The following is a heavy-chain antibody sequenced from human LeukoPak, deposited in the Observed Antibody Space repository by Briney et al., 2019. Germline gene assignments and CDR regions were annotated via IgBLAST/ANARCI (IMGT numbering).Heavy chain of an antibody. V-gene: IGHV1-69*04. J-gene: IGHJ6*02. CDR3: ASPKEGYSGYDSPGYYYGMDV. CDR1: GGTFSSYA. Sequence: RASVKVSCTASGGTFSSYAISWVRQAPGQGLEWMGRIIPILGIANYAQKFQGRVTITADKSTSTAYMELSSLRSEDTAVYYCASPKEGYSGYDSPGYYYGMDVWGQGTTVTVSS. D-gene: IGHD5-12*01. CDR2: IIPILGIA.